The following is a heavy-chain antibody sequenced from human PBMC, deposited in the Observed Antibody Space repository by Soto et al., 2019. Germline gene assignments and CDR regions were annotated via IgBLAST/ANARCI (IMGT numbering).Heavy chain of an antibody. CDR2: INPSSGGT. CDR3: VRDRRISGINRGLDY. V-gene: IGHV1-2*04. J-gene: IGHJ4*02. CDR1: GYTFIGYY. Sequence: ASVKVSCKASGYTFIGYYIHWVRQAPGQGLEWMGWINPSSGGTKFAQKFQDWVAMTRDTSISTTSMELNRLRVEDTAVYYCVRDRRISGINRGLDYWGRGALVTVSS. D-gene: IGHD1-20*01.